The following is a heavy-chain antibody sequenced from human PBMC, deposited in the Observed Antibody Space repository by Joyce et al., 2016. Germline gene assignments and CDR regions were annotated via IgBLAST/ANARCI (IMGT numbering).Heavy chain of an antibody. J-gene: IGHJ3*02. V-gene: IGHV1-3*01. CDR3: ARDAPPTYYYDSSGLPDAFDI. CDR1: GYTFTTYT. D-gene: IGHD3-22*01. CDR2: INAGNGNT. Sequence: QVQLVQSGAEVKKPGASVKVSCKASGYTFTTYTVHWVRQAPGQRLEWMGWINAGNGNTEYSQKFQGRVTITRDTSASIAYMELSSLRSEDTAVYYCARDAPPTYYYDSSGLPDAFDIWGQGTMVTVSS.